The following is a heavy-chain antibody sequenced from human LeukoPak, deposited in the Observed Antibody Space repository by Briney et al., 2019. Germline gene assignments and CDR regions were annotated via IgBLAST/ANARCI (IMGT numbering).Heavy chain of an antibody. J-gene: IGHJ6*03. CDR1: EFTVSGNY. V-gene: IGHV3-66*02. CDR2: VYSGGTT. Sequence: GGFLRLSCAASEFTVSGNYMSWVRQAPGKGPEWVSVVYSGGTTYYADSVKGRFTISRDNSKNTLYLQMNGLRAEDTAIYYCAKATAVPGPPYHHYYMGVWGKGTTVTVSS. CDR3: AKATAVPGPPYHHYYMGV. D-gene: IGHD6-19*01.